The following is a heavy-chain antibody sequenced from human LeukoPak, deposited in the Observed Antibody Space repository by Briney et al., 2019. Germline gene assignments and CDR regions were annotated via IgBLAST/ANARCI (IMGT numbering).Heavy chain of an antibody. Sequence: TLSLTCTVSGGSISSGSYYWSWIRQPAGKGLEWIGRIYTSGSTNYNPSLKSRVSISADTSKNQFSLKLSSVTAADTAVYYCAGNYYGSGSYYSEDRYWGQGTLVTVSS. J-gene: IGHJ4*02. CDR2: IYTSGST. V-gene: IGHV4-61*02. D-gene: IGHD3-10*01. CDR1: GGSISSGSYY. CDR3: AGNYYGSGSYYSEDRY.